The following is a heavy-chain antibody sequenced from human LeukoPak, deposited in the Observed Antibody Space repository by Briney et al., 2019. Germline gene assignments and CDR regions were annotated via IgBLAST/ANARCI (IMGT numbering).Heavy chain of an antibody. Sequence: SGPTLVNPTQTLTLTCTFSGFSLTTSGVGVGWIRQPPGKALEWLALIYWNDDKRYSPSLKSRLTITKDTSKNQVVLTMTNMDPVDTATYCCAHRTLDYRENYYFDYWGQGTLVTVSS. CDR2: IYWNDDK. V-gene: IGHV2-5*01. D-gene: IGHD4-11*01. J-gene: IGHJ4*02. CDR3: AHRTLDYRENYYFDY. CDR1: GFSLTTSGVG.